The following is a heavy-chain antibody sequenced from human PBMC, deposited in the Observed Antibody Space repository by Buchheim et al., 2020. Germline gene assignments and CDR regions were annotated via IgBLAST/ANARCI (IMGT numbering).Heavy chain of an antibody. CDR2: IYQSGNT. Sequence: QVQLQESGPGLVKPSGTLSLTCAVSGASISSNNWWSWVRQPPGKGLEWIGEIYQSGNTNYNPSLKSRVAISLDKSKNPFSLKLNSVTAADTAVYYCARDRDCSSSSCTYGMDVWGQGTT. CDR1: GASISSNNW. J-gene: IGHJ6*02. CDR3: ARDRDCSSSSCTYGMDV. V-gene: IGHV4-4*02. D-gene: IGHD2-2*01.